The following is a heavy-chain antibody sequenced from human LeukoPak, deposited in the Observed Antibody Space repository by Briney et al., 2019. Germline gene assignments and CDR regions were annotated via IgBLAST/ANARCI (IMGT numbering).Heavy chain of an antibody. Sequence: ASVKVSCKASGGTFSSYAISWVRQAPGQGLKWMGGIIPIFGTANYAQKFQGRVTITADESTSTAYMELSSLRSEDTAVYYCARGRYDSSGYYYDYWGQGTLVTVSS. J-gene: IGHJ4*02. CDR1: GGTFSSYA. D-gene: IGHD3-22*01. CDR2: IIPIFGTA. CDR3: ARGRYDSSGYYYDY. V-gene: IGHV1-69*13.